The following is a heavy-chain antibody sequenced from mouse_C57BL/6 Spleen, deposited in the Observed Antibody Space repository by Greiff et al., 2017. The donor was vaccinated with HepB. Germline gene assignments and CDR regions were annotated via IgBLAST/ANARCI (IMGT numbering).Heavy chain of an antibody. V-gene: IGHV1-7*01. Sequence: QVQLKESGAELAKPGASVKLSCKASGYTFTSYWMHWVKQRPGQGLEWIGYINPSSGYTKYNQKFKDKATLTADKSSSTAYMQLSSLTYEDSAVYYCAREEIYYGNYSSWFAYWGQGTLVTVSA. D-gene: IGHD2-1*01. J-gene: IGHJ3*01. CDR1: GYTFTSYW. CDR2: INPSSGYT. CDR3: AREEIYYGNYSSWFAY.